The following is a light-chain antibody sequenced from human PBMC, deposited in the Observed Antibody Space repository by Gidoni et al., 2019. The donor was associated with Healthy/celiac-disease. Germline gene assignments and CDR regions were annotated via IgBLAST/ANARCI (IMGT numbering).Light chain of an antibody. V-gene: IGLV1-47*01. J-gene: IGLJ3*02. CDR3: AAWDDSLSGV. CDR1: SSNIGSNY. Sequence: QSVLTQPPSASGTPGKSVTIPCSGSSSNIGSNYVYWYQQLPGTAPKLLIYRNNQRPSGVPDRFSGSKSGTSASLAISGLRSEDEADYYCAAWDDSLSGVFGGGTKLTVL. CDR2: RNN.